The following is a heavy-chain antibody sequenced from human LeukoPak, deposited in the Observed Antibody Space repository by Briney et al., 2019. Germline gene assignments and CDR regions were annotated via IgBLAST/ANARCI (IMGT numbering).Heavy chain of an antibody. CDR3: AKDPAAEDC. CDR2: ISGSGGST. D-gene: IGHD6-13*01. CDR1: GFTFSSYA. V-gene: IGHV3-23*01. Sequence: GSLRLSCAASGFTFSSYAMSWVRQAPGKGLEWVSAISGSGGSTFYADSVKGRFTISRDNPKNTLNLQMNSLRAEDTAVYYCAKDPAAEDCWGQGTLVTVSS. J-gene: IGHJ4*02.